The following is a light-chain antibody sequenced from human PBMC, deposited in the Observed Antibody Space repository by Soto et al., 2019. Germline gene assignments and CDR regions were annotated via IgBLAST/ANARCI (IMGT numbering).Light chain of an antibody. CDR3: QQYGATLWT. CDR2: GAS. V-gene: IGKV3-20*01. Sequence: IVLTQSPVSLSSSPLETITLSCSASQSVSSNYLAFYQQKPGQSPRLLVYGASSRATGIPDRFSGSGSGTDFTLTIIRLEPEDFAVYYCQQYGATLWTFGQGTKWIS. CDR1: QSVSSNY. J-gene: IGKJ1*01.